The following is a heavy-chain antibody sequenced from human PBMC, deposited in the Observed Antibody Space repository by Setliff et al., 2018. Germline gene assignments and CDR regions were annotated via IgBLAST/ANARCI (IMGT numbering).Heavy chain of an antibody. CDR2: IKQDGSDK. CDR1: GGSFSGYY. Sequence: PSETLSLTCAVYGGSFSGYYWSWIRQAPGKGLEWVANIKQDGSDKYYVDSVKGRFTTSRDNAKNSLYLQMNSLRAEDTAVYYCARLRKDYGDYYYFDYWGQGTLVTVSS. CDR3: ARLRKDYGDYYYFDY. J-gene: IGHJ4*02. D-gene: IGHD4-17*01. V-gene: IGHV3-7*01.